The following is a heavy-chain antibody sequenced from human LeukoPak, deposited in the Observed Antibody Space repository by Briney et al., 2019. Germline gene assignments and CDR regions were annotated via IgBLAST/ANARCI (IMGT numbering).Heavy chain of an antibody. D-gene: IGHD5-12*01. V-gene: IGHV3-33*06. Sequence: GGSLRLSCAASGFTFSSYGMHWVRQAPGKGLEWVAVIWYDGSSKYYADSVKGRFTISRDNSKNTLYLQMNSLRAEDTAVYYCAKGTGNIVATIDYWGQGTLVTVSS. CDR1: GFTFSSYG. CDR3: AKGTGNIVATIDY. J-gene: IGHJ4*02. CDR2: IWYDGSSK.